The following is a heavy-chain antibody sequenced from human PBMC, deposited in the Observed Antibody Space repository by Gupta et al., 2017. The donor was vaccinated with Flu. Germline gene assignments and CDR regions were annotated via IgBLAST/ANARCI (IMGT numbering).Heavy chain of an antibody. D-gene: IGHD3-22*01. V-gene: IGHV3-21*01. CDR3: ARDRGLYSDSSGFSH. J-gene: IGHJ4*02. CDR2: ITSGNSYI. CDR1: GFTFSSYN. Sequence: EVHLVESGGGLVRPGGALRLSCAASGFTFSSYNMNWVRQAPGKGLEWVSSITSGNSYIYYTDSVRGRFTISRDNAKNSLFLQMNSLRAEDTAVYYCARDRGLYSDSSGFSHWGQGTLVTVSS.